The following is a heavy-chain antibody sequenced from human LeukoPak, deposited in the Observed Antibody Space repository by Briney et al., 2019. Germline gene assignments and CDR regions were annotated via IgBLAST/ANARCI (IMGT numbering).Heavy chain of an antibody. D-gene: IGHD4-17*01. CDR3: ARNKRNDYGDYRAFDY. CDR2: ISSSGSAI. V-gene: IGHV3-48*04. Sequence: GGSLRLSCAASGFTFSYYGMHWVRQAPGKGLERVSYISSSGSAIYYADSVKGRFTISRDNAKNTLYLQMNSLRAEDTAVYYCARNKRNDYGDYRAFDYWGQGTLVTVSS. CDR1: GFTFSYYG. J-gene: IGHJ4*02.